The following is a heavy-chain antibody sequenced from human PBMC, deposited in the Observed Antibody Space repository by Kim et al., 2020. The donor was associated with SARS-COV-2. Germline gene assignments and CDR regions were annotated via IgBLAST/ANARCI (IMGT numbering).Heavy chain of an antibody. CDR2: IYPGDSDT. CDR3: ARTPPVAARPDVSYYGMDV. D-gene: IGHD6-6*01. J-gene: IGHJ6*02. Sequence: GESLKISCKGSGYSFTSYWIGWVRQMPGKGLEWMGIIYPGDSDTRYSPSFQGQVTISADKSISTAYLQWSSLKASDTAMYYCARTPPVAARPDVSYYGMDVWGQGTTVTVSS. V-gene: IGHV5-51*01. CDR1: GYSFTSYW.